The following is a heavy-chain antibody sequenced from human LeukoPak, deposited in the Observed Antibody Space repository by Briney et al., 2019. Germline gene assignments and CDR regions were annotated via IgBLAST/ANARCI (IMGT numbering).Heavy chain of an antibody. V-gene: IGHV1-69*13. D-gene: IGHD6-13*01. CDR1: GGTFSSYA. CDR3: ARSGIAAAGTGYYFDY. Sequence: SVKVSCKASGGTFSSYAISWVRQAPGQGLEWVGGIIPIFGTANYAQKFQGRVTITADESTSTAYMELSGLRSEDTAVYYCARSGIAAAGTGYYFDYWGQGTLVTVSS. J-gene: IGHJ4*02. CDR2: IIPIFGTA.